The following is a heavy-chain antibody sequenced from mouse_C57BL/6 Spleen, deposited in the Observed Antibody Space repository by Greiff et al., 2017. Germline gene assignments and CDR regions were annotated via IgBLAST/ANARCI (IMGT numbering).Heavy chain of an antibody. V-gene: IGHV1-22*01. Sequence: EVQRVESGPELVKPGASVKMSCKASGYTFTDYNMHWVKQSHGKSLEWIGYINPNNGGTSYNQKFKGKATLTVTKSSSTAYMELRSLTSEDSAVYYCAYYSNWFAYWGQGTLVTVSA. D-gene: IGHD2-5*01. CDR1: GYTFTDYN. J-gene: IGHJ3*01. CDR3: AYYSNWFAY. CDR2: INPNNGGT.